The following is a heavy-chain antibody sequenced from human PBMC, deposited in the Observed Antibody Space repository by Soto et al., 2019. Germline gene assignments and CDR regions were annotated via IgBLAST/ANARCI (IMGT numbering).Heavy chain of an antibody. CDR1: GFTFSSYS. D-gene: IGHD4-17*01. Sequence: GGSLRLSCAASGFTFSSYSMNWVRQAPGKGLEWVGRIKSKTDGGTTDYAAPVKGRFTISRDDSKNTLYLQMNSLKTEDTAVYYCTTHDYGDYAGWFDPWGQGTLVTVSS. J-gene: IGHJ5*02. CDR2: IKSKTDGGTT. CDR3: TTHDYGDYAGWFDP. V-gene: IGHV3-15*01.